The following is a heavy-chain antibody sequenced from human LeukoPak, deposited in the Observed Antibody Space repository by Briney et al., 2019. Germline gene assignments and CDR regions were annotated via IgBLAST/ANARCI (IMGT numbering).Heavy chain of an antibody. CDR3: ARVGGGSDPYYAMDV. J-gene: IGHJ6*02. D-gene: IGHD2-15*01. Sequence: PSETLSLTCTVSGGSISSGSYYWSWIRQPAGKGLEWIGRIYTSGSTNYNPSLKSRVTISVDTSKNQFSLKLSSVTAADTAVYYCARVGGGSDPYYAMDVWGQGTTVTVSS. CDR2: IYTSGST. V-gene: IGHV4-61*02. CDR1: GGSISSGSYY.